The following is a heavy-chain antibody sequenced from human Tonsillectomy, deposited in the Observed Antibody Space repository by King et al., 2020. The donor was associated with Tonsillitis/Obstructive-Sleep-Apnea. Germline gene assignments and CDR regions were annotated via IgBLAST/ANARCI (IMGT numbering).Heavy chain of an antibody. CDR2: INHRGST. CDR1: GGSFSGYY. Sequence: VQLQQWGAGLLKPSETLSLTCAVYGGSFSGYYWNWIRQPPGKGLEWIGEINHRGSTNYNPSLKSRVTISVDTSKNQFSLKLSSVTAADTAVYYCARGRGPDYWGQGTLVTVSS. J-gene: IGHJ4*02. V-gene: IGHV4-34*01. CDR3: ARGRGPDY.